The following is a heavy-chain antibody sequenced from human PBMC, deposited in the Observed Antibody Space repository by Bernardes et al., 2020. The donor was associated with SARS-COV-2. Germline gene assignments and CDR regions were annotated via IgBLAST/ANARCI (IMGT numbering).Heavy chain of an antibody. CDR3: ASAIVGDSSGYYYSVSYYFDY. J-gene: IGHJ4*02. CDR1: GGSISSSSYY. CDR2: IYYSGST. V-gene: IGHV4-39*01. Sequence: SETLSLTCTVSGGSISSSSYYWGWIRQPPGKGLEWIGSIYYSGSTYYNPSLKSRVTISVDTSKNQFSLKLSSVTAADTAVYYCASAIVGDSSGYYYSVSYYFDYWGQGTLVTVSS. D-gene: IGHD3-22*01.